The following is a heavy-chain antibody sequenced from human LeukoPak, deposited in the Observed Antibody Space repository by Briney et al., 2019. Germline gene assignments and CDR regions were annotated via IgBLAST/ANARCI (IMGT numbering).Heavy chain of an antibody. CDR3: AREGFTSDFDY. V-gene: IGHV3-30*04. CDR1: GFTFSSYA. CDR2: ITYDGSNK. J-gene: IGHJ4*02. Sequence: GGSLRLSCAASGFTFSSYAMHWVRQAPGKGLEWVAVITYDGSNKYYADSVKGRFTISRDNSKNTLYLQMNSLRAEDTAVYYCAREGFTSDFDYWGPGTLVTVSS.